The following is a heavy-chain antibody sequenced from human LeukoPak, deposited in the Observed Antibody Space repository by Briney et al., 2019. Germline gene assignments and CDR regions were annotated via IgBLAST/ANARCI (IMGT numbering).Heavy chain of an antibody. J-gene: IGHJ5*02. CDR2: IIPILGIA. V-gene: IGHV1-69*04. CDR1: GGTFSSYA. D-gene: IGHD2-8*01. Sequence: ASVTVSCTASGGTFSSYAISWVRQAPGQGLEWMGRIIPILGIANYAQKFQGRVTITADKSTSTAYMELSSLRSEETAVYYCAREKWWVPWGQETLVTVSS. CDR3: AREKWWVP.